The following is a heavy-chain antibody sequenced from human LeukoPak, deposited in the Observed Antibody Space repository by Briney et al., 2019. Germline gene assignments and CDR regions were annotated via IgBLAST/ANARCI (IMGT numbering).Heavy chain of an antibody. D-gene: IGHD2-2*01. CDR3: ARDRLPATAGY. V-gene: IGHV1-46*01. CDR1: GYTFTSYY. CDR2: TNPSGGST. Sequence: GASVKVSCKASGYTFTSYYMHWVRQAPGQGLGWMGITNPSGGSTSYAQKFQGRVTMTRDTSTSTVYMELSSLRSEDTAVYYCARDRLPATAGYWGQGTLVTVSS. J-gene: IGHJ4*02.